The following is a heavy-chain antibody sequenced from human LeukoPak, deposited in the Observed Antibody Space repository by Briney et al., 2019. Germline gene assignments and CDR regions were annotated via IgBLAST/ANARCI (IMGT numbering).Heavy chain of an antibody. D-gene: IGHD6-19*01. CDR3: ARRRIAVAGQEGAFDY. Sequence: GGSLRLSCAASGFTFSSYSMNWVRQAPGKGLEWVAVIWYDGSNKYYADSVKGRFTISRDNSKNTLYLQMNSLRAEDTAVYYCARRRIAVAGQEGAFDYWGQGTLVTVSS. CDR2: IWYDGSNK. J-gene: IGHJ4*02. V-gene: IGHV3-33*08. CDR1: GFTFSSYS.